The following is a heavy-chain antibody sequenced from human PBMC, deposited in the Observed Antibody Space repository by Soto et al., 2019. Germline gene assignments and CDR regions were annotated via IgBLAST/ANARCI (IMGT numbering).Heavy chain of an antibody. D-gene: IGHD2-2*01. CDR1: GGTFSSYT. V-gene: IGHV1-69*04. J-gene: IGHJ6*03. CDR3: ARDLTSVVPAATVGYYYYMDV. CDR2: IIPILGIA. Sequence: ASVKVSCKASGGTFSSYTISWVRQAPGQRLERMGRIIPILGIANYAQKFQGRVTITADKSTSTAYMELSSLRSEDTAVYYCARDLTSVVPAATVGYYYYMDVWGKGTTVTVSS.